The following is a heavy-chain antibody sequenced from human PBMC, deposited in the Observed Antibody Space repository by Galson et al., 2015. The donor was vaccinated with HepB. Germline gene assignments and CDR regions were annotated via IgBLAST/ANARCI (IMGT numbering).Heavy chain of an antibody. CDR2: ISGSGGST. Sequence: SLRLSCAASGFTFSSYAMSWVRQAPGKGLEWVSAISGSGGSTYYADSVKGRFTISRDNSKNTLYLQMNSLRAEDTAVYYCAKPTPLTGDPDKVWYFDLWGRGTLVTVSS. CDR3: AKPTPLTGDPDKVWYFDL. V-gene: IGHV3-23*01. D-gene: IGHD7-27*01. J-gene: IGHJ2*01. CDR1: GFTFSSYA.